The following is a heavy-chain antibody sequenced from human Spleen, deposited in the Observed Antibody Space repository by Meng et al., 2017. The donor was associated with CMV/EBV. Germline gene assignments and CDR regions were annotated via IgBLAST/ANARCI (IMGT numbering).Heavy chain of an antibody. CDR1: GYTFTGYY. CDR3: ARALPARARFDP. D-gene: IGHD1-26*01. V-gene: IGHV1-2*02. Sequence: ASVKVSCKASGYTFTGYYMHWVRQAPGQGLEWMGWINPNSGGTNYAQKFQGRVTMTRDTSTSTAYMELSRLRADDTAVYYCARALPARARFDPWGQGILVTVSS. CDR2: INPNSGGT. J-gene: IGHJ5*02.